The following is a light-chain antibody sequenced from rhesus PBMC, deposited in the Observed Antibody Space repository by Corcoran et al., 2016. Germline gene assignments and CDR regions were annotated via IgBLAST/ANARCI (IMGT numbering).Light chain of an antibody. CDR2: GVS. CDR3: EPTLQTPRT. CDR1: QSLLHSNGCTY. Sequence: DIVMTQTPLSLSVTPGEPASISCRSSQSLLHSNGCTYFHWYLQKPGQSPKPLSYGVSNRASGVPERGRGRGSGTDFKLKISRVEAEDVGVDYCEPTLQTPRTFGQGTKVEIK. J-gene: IGKJ1*01. V-gene: IGKV2-78*01.